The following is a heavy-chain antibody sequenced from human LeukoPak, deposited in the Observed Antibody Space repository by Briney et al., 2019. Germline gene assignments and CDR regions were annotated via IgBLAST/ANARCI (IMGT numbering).Heavy chain of an antibody. V-gene: IGHV3-48*03. D-gene: IGHD6-13*01. CDR3: ARDTGGIAAAGTVGWFDP. CDR2: ITSSGNTI. CDR1: GFTFSNYE. J-gene: IGHJ5*02. Sequence: GGSLRLSCAASGFTFSNYEMNWVRQAPGKGLEWVSYITSSGNTIYYANSVKGRFTISRDNAKNTLYLQMNSLRAEDTAVYYCARDTGGIAAAGTVGWFDPWGQGTLVTVSS.